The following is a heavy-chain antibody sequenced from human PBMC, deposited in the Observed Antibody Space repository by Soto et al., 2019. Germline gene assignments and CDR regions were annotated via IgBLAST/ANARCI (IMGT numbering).Heavy chain of an antibody. D-gene: IGHD6-19*01. Sequence: GGSLRLSCAASGFTFSSYAMHWVRQAPGEGLEWVSYISSSSSTIYYADSVKGRFTISRDNAENSLYLQMNSLRDEDTAVYYCARDFGAAVAGYYYYGMEVWGQGTTVTVSS. CDR2: ISSSSSTI. J-gene: IGHJ6*02. V-gene: IGHV3-48*02. CDR1: GFTFSSYA. CDR3: ARDFGAAVAGYYYYGMEV.